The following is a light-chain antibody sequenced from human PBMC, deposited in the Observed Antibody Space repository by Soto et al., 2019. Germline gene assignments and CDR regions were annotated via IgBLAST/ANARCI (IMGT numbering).Light chain of an antibody. CDR2: GAS. CDR3: QQSYSTPGT. Sequence: EIVMTQSPATLSVSPGERATLSCRASQSVSSNLAWYQQKPGQAPRLLIYGASTRATDIPATFSGSGSGTDFTLTISSLQPEDFATYYCQQSYSTPGTFGQGTTVDIK. CDR1: QSVSSN. V-gene: IGKV3-15*01. J-gene: IGKJ1*01.